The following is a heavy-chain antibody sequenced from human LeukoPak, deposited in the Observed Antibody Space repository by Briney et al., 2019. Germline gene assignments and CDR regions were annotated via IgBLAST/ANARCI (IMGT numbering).Heavy chain of an antibody. V-gene: IGHV3-73*01. J-gene: IGHJ4*02. CDR2: IRSKANSYAT. Sequence: GGSLRLSCAASGFTFSGSAMHWVRQASGKGLEWVGRIRSKANSYATAYAASVKGMFTISRDDSKNTAYLQMNSLKTEDTAVYYCTIRRDGYKGVPDYWGQGTLVTVSS. CDR1: GFTFSGSA. D-gene: IGHD5-24*01. CDR3: TIRRDGYKGVPDY.